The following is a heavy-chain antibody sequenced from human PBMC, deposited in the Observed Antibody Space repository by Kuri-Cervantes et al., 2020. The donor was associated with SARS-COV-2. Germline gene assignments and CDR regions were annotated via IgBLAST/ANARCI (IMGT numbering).Heavy chain of an antibody. V-gene: IGHV4-61*02. CDR1: GGSISSGSYY. D-gene: IGHD2-2*01. CDR3: ARGQSCSSTSCYRGAYYYYYMDV. CDR2: IYTSGST. Sequence: LRLSCTVSGGSISSGSYYWSWIRQPAGKGLEWIGRIYTSGSTNYDPSLKSRVTISVDTSKNQFSLKLSSVTAADTAVYYCARGQSCSSTSCYRGAYYYYYMDVWGKGTTVTVSS. J-gene: IGHJ6*03.